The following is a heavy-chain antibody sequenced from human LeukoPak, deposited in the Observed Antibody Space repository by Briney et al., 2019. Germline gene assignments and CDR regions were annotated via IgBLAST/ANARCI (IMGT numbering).Heavy chain of an antibody. CDR3: ARDNLRAKMATILARGEHLDY. CDR2: ISYDGSNK. V-gene: IGHV3-30*04. D-gene: IGHD5-24*01. Sequence: PGGSLRLSCAASGFTFSSYAMHWVRQAPGKGLEWVAVISYDGSNKYYADSVKGRFTISRDNSKNTLYLQMNSLRAEDTAVYYCARDNLRAKMATILARGEHLDYWGQGTLVTVSS. J-gene: IGHJ4*02. CDR1: GFTFSSYA.